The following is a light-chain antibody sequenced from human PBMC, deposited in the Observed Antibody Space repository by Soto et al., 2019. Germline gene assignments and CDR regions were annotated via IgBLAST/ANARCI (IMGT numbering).Light chain of an antibody. J-gene: IGLJ2*01. V-gene: IGLV1-47*01. Sequence: QSVLTQPPSASGTPGQRVTISFSGSSSNIGSNYVYWYQRLPGTAPNLLIYRNNQRPSGVPDRFSGSKSGTSASRAISGLRSDDEADYYCAAWDDSLSGVVFGVGTKLTVL. CDR2: RNN. CDR1: SSNIGSNY. CDR3: AAWDDSLSGVV.